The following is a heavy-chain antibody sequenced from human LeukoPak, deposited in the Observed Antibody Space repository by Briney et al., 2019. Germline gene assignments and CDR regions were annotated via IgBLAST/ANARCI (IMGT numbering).Heavy chain of an antibody. CDR1: GLTFSDYY. V-gene: IGHV3-11*01. CDR3: ASGMSGAADF. J-gene: IGHJ4*02. Sequence: GGSLRLSCAASGLTFSDYYMTWIRQAPGKGLEWVSFISSSGSTIYYADPVKGRFSVSRDNAKNSLYLQMDSLRAEDTALYYCASGMSGAADFWGQGTLVTVSS. CDR2: ISSSGSTI. D-gene: IGHD6-25*01.